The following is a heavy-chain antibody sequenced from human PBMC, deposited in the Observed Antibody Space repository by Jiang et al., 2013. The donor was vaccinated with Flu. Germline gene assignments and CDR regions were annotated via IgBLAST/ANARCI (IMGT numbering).Heavy chain of an antibody. CDR3: ARHGALYSSPHPRDYYYGMDV. CDR2: IYYSGST. V-gene: IGHV4-59*08. J-gene: IGHJ6*02. D-gene: IGHD6-13*01. CDR1: GGSISSYY. Sequence: GPGLVKPSETLSLTCTVSGGSISSYYWSWIRQPPGKGLEWIGYIYYSGSTNYNPSLKSRVTISVDTSKNQFSLKLSSVTAADTAVYYCARHGALYSSPHPRDYYYGMDVWGQGTTVTVSS.